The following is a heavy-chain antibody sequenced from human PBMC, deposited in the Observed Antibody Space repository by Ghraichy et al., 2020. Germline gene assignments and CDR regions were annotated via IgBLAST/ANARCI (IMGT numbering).Heavy chain of an antibody. V-gene: IGHV1-2*02. CDR2: INPNSGGT. CDR1: GYTFTGYY. J-gene: IGHJ3*02. CDR3: ARDGLRLGEDFDI. D-gene: IGHD3-16*01. Sequence: ASVKVSCKASGYTFTGYYMHWVRQAPGQGLEWMGWINPNSGGTNYAQKFQGRVTMTRDTSISTAYMELSRLRSDDTAVYYCARDGLRLGEDFDIWGQGTMVTVSS.